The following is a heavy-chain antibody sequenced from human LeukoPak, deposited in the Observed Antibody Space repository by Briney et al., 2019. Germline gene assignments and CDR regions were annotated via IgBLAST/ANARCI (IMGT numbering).Heavy chain of an antibody. D-gene: IGHD3-22*01. V-gene: IGHV4-39*01. CDR2: LYYSGST. Sequence: SETLSLTCTVSGGSISSSSYYWDWIRQPPGKGLEWIGSLYYSGSTYYNPSLKSRVTISVDTSKNQFSLKLSSVTAADTAVFYCARRSYYDSSAIFDYWGQGTLVTVSS. J-gene: IGHJ4*02. CDR3: ARRSYYDSSAIFDY. CDR1: GGSISSSSYY.